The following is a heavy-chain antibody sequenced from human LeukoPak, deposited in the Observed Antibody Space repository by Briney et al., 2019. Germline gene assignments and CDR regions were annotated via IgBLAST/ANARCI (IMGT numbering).Heavy chain of an antibody. Sequence: PGGSLRLSCAASGFTFSSFGMHWVRQAPGKGLEWLALIWSDGSNKYYAESVKGRFTISRDNSQNTLYLQMSSLRVEDTAVYYCARGNYYAMDVWGQGTTVTVSS. D-gene: IGHD3-10*01. V-gene: IGHV3-33*01. CDR1: GFTFSSFG. CDR3: ARGNYYAMDV. CDR2: IWSDGSNK. J-gene: IGHJ6*02.